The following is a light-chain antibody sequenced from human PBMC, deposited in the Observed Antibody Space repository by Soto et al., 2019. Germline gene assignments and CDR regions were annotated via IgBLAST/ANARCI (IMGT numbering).Light chain of an antibody. J-gene: IGKJ1*01. Sequence: EIVVTQFPPPLFLSSGEKTTPPCRASQSVSSNLAWYQQKPGQAPRLLIYGASTRATGIPARFSGSGSGTEFTLTISSLQSEDFAVYYCQQYNNWWTFGQGTKVDIK. CDR2: GAS. V-gene: IGKV3-15*01. CDR3: QQYNNWWT. CDR1: QSVSSN.